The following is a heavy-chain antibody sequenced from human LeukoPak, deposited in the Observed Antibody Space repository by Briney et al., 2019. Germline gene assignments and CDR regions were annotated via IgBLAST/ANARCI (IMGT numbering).Heavy chain of an antibody. CDR1: GFTFSGYW. D-gene: IGHD3-22*01. Sequence: GGSLRLSCAASGFTFSGYWMHWVRQAPGKGLVWVSRINSDGRSTSYADSVKGRFTISRDNAKNTLDLQMNSLRAEDMAVYYCASAYSSGYYSFDYWGQGTLLTVSS. J-gene: IGHJ4*02. V-gene: IGHV3-74*01. CDR2: INSDGRST. CDR3: ASAYSSGYYSFDY.